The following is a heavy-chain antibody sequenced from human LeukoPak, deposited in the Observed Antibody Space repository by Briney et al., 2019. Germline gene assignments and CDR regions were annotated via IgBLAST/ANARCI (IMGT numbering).Heavy chain of an antibody. Sequence: SETLSLTCTVSGGSISNSSYYWGWIRQPPGKGLEWIGSIYYSGSTYYNPSLKSRVTISVDTSKNQVSLKLSSVTAADTAVYYCASLSEYCSSGSCYLGWFDPWGQGTLVTVSS. CDR2: IYYSGST. D-gene: IGHD2-15*01. V-gene: IGHV4-39*07. CDR1: GGSISNSSYY. CDR3: ASLSEYCSSGSCYLGWFDP. J-gene: IGHJ5*02.